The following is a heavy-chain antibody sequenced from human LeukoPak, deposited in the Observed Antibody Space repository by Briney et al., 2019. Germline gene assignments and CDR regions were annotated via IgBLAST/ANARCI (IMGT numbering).Heavy chain of an antibody. V-gene: IGHV3-30*02. CDR1: GFTFSSYG. CDR3: AKVWLRLLDI. D-gene: IGHD3-10*01. CDR2: IRYDGRNK. Sequence: GGSLRLSCAASGFTFSSYGMHWVRQAPGKGLDWVAFIRYDGRNKYYADSVKGRFTISRDNSKNTLYLQMNSLRAEDTAVYYCAKVWLRLLDIWGQGTMVTVSS. J-gene: IGHJ3*02.